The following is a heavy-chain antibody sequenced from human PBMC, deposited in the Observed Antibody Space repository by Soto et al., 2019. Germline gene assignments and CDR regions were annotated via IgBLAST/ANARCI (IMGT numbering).Heavy chain of an antibody. CDR3: ARFSPPRKSYDSNPGWFDP. Sequence: SEALSLTCTVSGGSLNSYYWTWIRQSPGKGLEWIGYVSSTGSTNYNPSLKSRVILSLDTSTSEVSLSLTSVTAADAAVYFCARFSPPRKSYDSNPGWFDPWGQGIMVTVSS. J-gene: IGHJ5*02. D-gene: IGHD3-22*01. CDR1: GGSLNSYY. V-gene: IGHV4-59*01. CDR2: VSSTGST.